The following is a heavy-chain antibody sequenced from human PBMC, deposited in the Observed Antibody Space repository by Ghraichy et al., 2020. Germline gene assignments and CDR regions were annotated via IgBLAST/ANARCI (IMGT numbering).Heavy chain of an antibody. CDR1: GFTFSSYD. CDR3: ARGAVAGTFGIFFDY. CDR2: IGTAGDT. Sequence: WGSLRLSCAASGFTFSSYDMHWVRQATGKGLEWVSAIGTAGDTYFPGSVKGRFTISRENAKNSLYLQMNSLRAGDTAVYYCARGAVAGTFGIFFDYWGQGTLVTVSS. J-gene: IGHJ4*02. D-gene: IGHD6-19*01. V-gene: IGHV3-13*01.